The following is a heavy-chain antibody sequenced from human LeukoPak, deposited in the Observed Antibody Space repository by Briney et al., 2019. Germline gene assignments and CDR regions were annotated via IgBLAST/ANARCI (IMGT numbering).Heavy chain of an antibody. CDR1: GFTFDDYA. J-gene: IGHJ4*02. CDR3: AKDRSGSYLGGFDY. CDR2: ISWKRGSI. Sequence: GGSLRLSCAASGFTFDDYAMHWVRQAPGKGLEWVSGISWKRGSIAYADSVKGRFTISRDNAKNSLYLQMNSLRAEDTALYYCAKDRSGSYLGGFDYWGQGTLVTVSS. V-gene: IGHV3-9*01. D-gene: IGHD1-26*01.